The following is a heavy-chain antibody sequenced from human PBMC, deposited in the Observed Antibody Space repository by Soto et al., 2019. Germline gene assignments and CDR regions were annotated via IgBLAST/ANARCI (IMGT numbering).Heavy chain of an antibody. CDR2: INPYNGNT. CDR1: GYTFTGYY. D-gene: IGHD3-22*01. V-gene: IGHV1-18*04. J-gene: IGHJ5*02. CDR3: ARNPRTDYYDSSGTPGP. Sequence: ASVKVSCKASGYTFTGYYMHWVRQAPGQGLEWMGWINPYNGNTNYAQKLQGRVTMTTDTSTSTAYMELRSLRSDDTAVYYCARNPRTDYYDSSGTPGPWGQGTLVTGSS.